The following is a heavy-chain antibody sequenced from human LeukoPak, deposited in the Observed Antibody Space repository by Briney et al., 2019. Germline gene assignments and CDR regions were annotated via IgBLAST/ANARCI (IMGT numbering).Heavy chain of an antibody. D-gene: IGHD3-22*01. CDR3: ARGAYYDSSGYYLPYWYFDL. J-gene: IGHJ2*01. V-gene: IGHV4-59*01. Sequence: PSETLSLTCTVSGGSISSYYWSWIRQPPGKGLEWIGYIYYSGSTNYNPSLKSRVTISVDTSKNQFSLKLSSVTAADTAVYYCARGAYYDSSGYYLPYWYFDLWGRGTLVTVSS. CDR2: IYYSGST. CDR1: GGSISSYY.